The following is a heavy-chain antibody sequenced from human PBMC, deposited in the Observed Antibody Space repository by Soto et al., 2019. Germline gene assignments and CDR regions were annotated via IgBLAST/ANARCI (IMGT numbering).Heavy chain of an antibody. V-gene: IGHV4-34*01. CDR2: INHSGST. CDR1: GGSFSGYY. CDR3: ARGLGTTMIVGPRPVDYFDY. D-gene: IGHD3-22*01. J-gene: IGHJ4*02. Sequence: PSETLSLTCAVYGGSFSGYYWSWIRQPPGKGLEWIGEINHSGSTNYNPSLKSRVTISVDTSKNQFSLKLSSVTAADTAVYYCARGLGTTMIVGPRPVDYFDYWGQGTLVTVSS.